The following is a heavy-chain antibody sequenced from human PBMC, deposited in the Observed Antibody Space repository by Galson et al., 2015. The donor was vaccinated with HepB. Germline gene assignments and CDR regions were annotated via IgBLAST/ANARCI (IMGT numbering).Heavy chain of an antibody. V-gene: IGHV4/OR15-8*01. D-gene: IGHD3-10*01. CDR1: GGSIRTEDW. CDR3: ARAYYGSGSYYHWFDP. J-gene: IGHJ5*02. Sequence: ETLSLTCVVSGGSIRTEDWWSWVRQSPGKGLEWIGEINHRGNTNYNPSVKSRVTMSVDTFKNEFSLKVTSLTAADTAVYYCARAYYGSGSYYHWFDPWGQGTLVTVSS. CDR2: INHRGNT.